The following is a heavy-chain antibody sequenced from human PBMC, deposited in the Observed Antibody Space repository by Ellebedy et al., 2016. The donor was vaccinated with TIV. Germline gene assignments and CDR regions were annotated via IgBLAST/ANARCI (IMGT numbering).Heavy chain of an antibody. V-gene: IGHV3-30-3*01. CDR2: ISFDGDNI. D-gene: IGHD3-9*01. CDR1: GFTFDSYA. J-gene: IGHJ4*02. CDR3: ARGDGPLTLDD. Sequence: PGGSLRLSCAASGFTFDSYAMYWVRQTPGQGLDWVSMISFDGDNIYYSDSVEGRFTVSRENSKNLLYLQMDHLRLEDTAVYYCARGDGPLTLDDWGQGSLVTVSA.